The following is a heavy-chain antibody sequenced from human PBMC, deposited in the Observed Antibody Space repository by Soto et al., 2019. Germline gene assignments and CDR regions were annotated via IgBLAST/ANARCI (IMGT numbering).Heavy chain of an antibody. Sequence: EVQLVESGGDLVQPGGSLRLSCAASGFTFSSHWMHWVRRVPGKGLVWVSHINTDGGITGYADSVKGRFTISRDNAKNTLYRQMNGLRVEDNSVYYCTREAGYCSRTSCYRRAFDSWGQGTMVTVSS. J-gene: IGHJ3*02. D-gene: IGHD2-2*01. CDR3: TREAGYCSRTSCYRRAFDS. CDR1: GFTFSSHW. V-gene: IGHV3-74*01. CDR2: INTDGGIT.